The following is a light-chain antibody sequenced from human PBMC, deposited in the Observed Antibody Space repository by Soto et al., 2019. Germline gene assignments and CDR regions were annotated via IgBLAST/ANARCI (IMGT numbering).Light chain of an antibody. V-gene: IGLV2-14*02. CDR3: SSYTSSSTWV. Sequence: QSALTQPASVSGSPGQSITISCTRTSNDFGTYYFVSWYQQHPDKAPKLIIYDGTERPSGVSNRFSGSKSGNTASLTISGLQAEDEADYYCSSYTSSSTWVFGGGTKLTVL. CDR1: SNDFGTYYF. J-gene: IGLJ3*02. CDR2: DGT.